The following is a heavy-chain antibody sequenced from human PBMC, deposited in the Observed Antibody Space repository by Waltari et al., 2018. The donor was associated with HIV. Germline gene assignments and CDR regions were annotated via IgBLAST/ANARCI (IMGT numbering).Heavy chain of an antibody. V-gene: IGHV3-74*01. D-gene: IGHD4-17*01. J-gene: IGHJ3*02. CDR1: GFTFSNYW. CDR3: VREGPDIDPDYDAFDI. Sequence: EVHLVASGGGLVQPGGSLRLSCDASGFTFSNYWLHWVGQAPGKGLVWVSRVNSDGNSINYADSVKGRFNISRDNAKNTLYLQMNSLRAEDTAVYYCVREGPDIDPDYDAFDIWGQGTMVTVSS. CDR2: VNSDGNSI.